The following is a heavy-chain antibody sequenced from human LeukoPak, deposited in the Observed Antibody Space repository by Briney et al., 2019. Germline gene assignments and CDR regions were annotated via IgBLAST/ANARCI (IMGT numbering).Heavy chain of an antibody. V-gene: IGHV5-51*01. J-gene: IGHJ3*02. D-gene: IGHD2-15*01. CDR3: ARLVVVVVAAQGDAFDI. CDR1: GYSFTSYW. Sequence: PGESLKISCKGSGYSFTSYWIGWVRQMPGKGLEWMGIIYPGDSDTRYSPSFQGQVTISADKSISTAYLQWSSLKASDTAMYYCARLVVVVVAAQGDAFDIWGQGTMVTVSS. CDR2: IYPGDSDT.